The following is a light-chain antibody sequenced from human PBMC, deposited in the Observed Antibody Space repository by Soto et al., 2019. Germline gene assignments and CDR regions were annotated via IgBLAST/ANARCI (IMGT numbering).Light chain of an antibody. J-gene: IGLJ1*01. V-gene: IGLV2-11*01. Sequence: QSVLTQPRSVSGSPGQSVTISCAGTSTDVGGYNFVSWYQQHPVKAPKLIIYDVSKRPSGVPDRFSGSKSGNTASLTISGLQAEDEADYFCCSYAGSYTYVFGTGTKVTVL. CDR2: DVS. CDR3: CSYAGSYTYV. CDR1: STDVGGYNF.